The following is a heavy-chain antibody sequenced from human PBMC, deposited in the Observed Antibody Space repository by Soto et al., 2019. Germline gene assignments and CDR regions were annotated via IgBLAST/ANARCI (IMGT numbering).Heavy chain of an antibody. CDR3: ARRPETYGSGSYYGMDV. V-gene: IGHV5-10-1*01. J-gene: IGHJ6*02. CDR2: IDPSDSYT. D-gene: IGHD3-10*01. Sequence: GESLKISCKGSGYSFTSYWISWARQMPGKGLEWMGRIDPSDSYTNYSPSFQGHVTISADKSISTAYLQWSSLKASDTAMYYCARRPETYGSGSYYGMDVWGQGTTVTVSS. CDR1: GYSFTSYW.